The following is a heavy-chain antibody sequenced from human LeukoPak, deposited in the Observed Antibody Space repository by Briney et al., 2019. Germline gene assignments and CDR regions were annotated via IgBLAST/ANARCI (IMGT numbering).Heavy chain of an antibody. CDR3: ARETSGYFDH. CDR1: GGSISSHY. D-gene: IGHD3-10*01. J-gene: IGHJ4*02. Sequence: SETLSLTCTVSGGSISSHYWSWIRQPPGKGLEWIGYIYYSGSTNYNPSLKSRVTISVDTSKNQFSLKLSSVTAADTAVYYCARETSGYFDHWGQGTLVTVSS. CDR2: IYYSGST. V-gene: IGHV4-59*11.